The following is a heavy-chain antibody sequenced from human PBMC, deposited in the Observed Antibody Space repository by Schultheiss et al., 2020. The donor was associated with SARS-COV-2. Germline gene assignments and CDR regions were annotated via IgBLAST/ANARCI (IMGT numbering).Heavy chain of an antibody. J-gene: IGHJ6*02. V-gene: IGHV3-30*18. CDR3: AKDHAYGSGSYNV. D-gene: IGHD3-10*01. CDR2: ISYDGSSK. CDR1: GFTFSSYG. Sequence: GGSLRLSCAASGFTFSSYGMHWVRQAPGKGLEWVAVISYDGSSKYYADSVKGRFTISRDNSKNTLYLQMNSLRAEDTAVYYCAKDHAYGSGSYNVWGQGTTVTVSS.